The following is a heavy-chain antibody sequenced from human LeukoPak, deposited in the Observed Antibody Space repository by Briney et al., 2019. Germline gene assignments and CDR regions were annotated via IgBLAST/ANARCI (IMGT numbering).Heavy chain of an antibody. CDR2: IYYSGST. CDR3: ARGVLVWLLGEIESYYFDY. Sequence: SETLSLTCTVSGGSISSYYWSWIRQPPGKGLEWIGYIYYSGSTNYNPSLKSRVTISVDTSKNQFSLKLSSVTAADTAVYYCARGVLVWLLGEIESYYFDYWGQGTLVTVSS. D-gene: IGHD3-3*01. J-gene: IGHJ4*02. CDR1: GGSISSYY. V-gene: IGHV4-59*01.